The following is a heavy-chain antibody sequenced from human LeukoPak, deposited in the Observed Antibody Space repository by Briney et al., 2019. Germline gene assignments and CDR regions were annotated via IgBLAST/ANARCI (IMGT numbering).Heavy chain of an antibody. Sequence: SETLPLTCTVSGGSIGSSNYYWGWIRQSPGMGLEWIVTLLKSGTTYFNPTLQSRVTISVDASKNQFSLKLTSVTAADTAVYYCARLRGGVQLWDDWGQGTLVTVSS. J-gene: IGHJ4*02. V-gene: IGHV4-39*01. CDR2: LLKSGTT. D-gene: IGHD5-18*01. CDR3: ARLRGGVQLWDD. CDR1: GGSIGSSNYY.